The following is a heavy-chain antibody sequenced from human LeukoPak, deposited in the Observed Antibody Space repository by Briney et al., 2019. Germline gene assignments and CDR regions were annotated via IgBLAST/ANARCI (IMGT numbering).Heavy chain of an antibody. V-gene: IGHV1-2*02. CDR2: INPNSGGT. Sequence: ASVKVSCKAFGYTFTSNYMHWVRQAPGQGLEWMGWINPNSGGTNYAQKFQGRVTMTRDTSISTAYMELSRLRSDDTAVYYCASPNSAMEGDYYYMDVWGKGTTVTVSS. J-gene: IGHJ6*03. D-gene: IGHD5-18*01. CDR3: ASPNSAMEGDYYYMDV. CDR1: GYTFTSNY.